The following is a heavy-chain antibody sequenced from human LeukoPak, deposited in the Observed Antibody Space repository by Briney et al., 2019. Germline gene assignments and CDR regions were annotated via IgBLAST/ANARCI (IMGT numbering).Heavy chain of an antibody. V-gene: IGHV1-8*02. D-gene: IGHD6-13*01. CDR2: MNPNSGNT. J-gene: IGHJ5*02. CDR3: ARGPSSWYTWFDP. CDR1: GYTFTSYD. Sequence: ASVKVSCKASGYTFTSYDINWVRQATGQGLEWMGWMNPNSGNTGYAQKFQGRVTMTRNTSISTAYMELSGLRSEDTAVYYCARGPSSWYTWFDPWGQGTLVTVSS.